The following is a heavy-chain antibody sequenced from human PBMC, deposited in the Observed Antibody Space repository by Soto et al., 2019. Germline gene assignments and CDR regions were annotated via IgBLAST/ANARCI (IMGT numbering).Heavy chain of an antibody. D-gene: IGHD4-17*01. CDR2: IYYSGST. Sequence: QVQLQESGPGLVKPSQTLSLTCTVSGGSISTGGYYWTWIRQHPGKGLEWIGYIYYSGSTYYNPYLKSRVTISVDTSKNQFSLKLSSVTAADTAVYYCARSLSVTLFDNWVQGTLVTVSS. CDR1: GGSISTGGYY. J-gene: IGHJ4*02. V-gene: IGHV4-31*03. CDR3: ARSLSVTLFDN.